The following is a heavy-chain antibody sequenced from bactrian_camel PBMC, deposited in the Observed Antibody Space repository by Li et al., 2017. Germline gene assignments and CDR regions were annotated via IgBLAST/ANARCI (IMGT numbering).Heavy chain of an antibody. CDR2: IDADGTT. CDR3: KQKINISFAVSAPP. Sequence: HVQLVESGGGSVEAGGSLKLSCPAPALAYSAYCMAWFHQAPGKEREQVAAIDADGTTSYSDSVKGRFTVATDNAKTTVSLQMNSLKPEDTATYYCKQKINISFAVSAPPYGARGPRSPSP. V-gene: IGHV3S53*01. CDR1: ALAYSAYC. J-gene: IGHJ4*01.